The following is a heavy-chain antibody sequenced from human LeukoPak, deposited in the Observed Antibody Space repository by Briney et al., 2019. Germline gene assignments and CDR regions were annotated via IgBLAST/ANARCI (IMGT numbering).Heavy chain of an antibody. CDR1: GYSFTRNW. CDR2: IYPDDSDT. J-gene: IGHJ6*02. V-gene: IGHV5-51*01. Sequence: GKSLKISCKGSGYSFTRNWIGWVRQMPGKGLEWMGIIYPDDSDTKYSPSFQGHVTISADKSIKTAYLQWNSLKASDTAIYYCARAPQDDYRYYGMDVWGQGTTVTVSS. D-gene: IGHD4-11*01. CDR3: ARAPQDDYRYYGMDV.